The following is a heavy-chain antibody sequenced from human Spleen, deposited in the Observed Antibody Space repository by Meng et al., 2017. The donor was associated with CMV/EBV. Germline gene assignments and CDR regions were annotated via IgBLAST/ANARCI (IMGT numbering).Heavy chain of an antibody. CDR2: IYYSGST. J-gene: IGHJ6*02. D-gene: IGHD3-22*01. CDR1: GGSISSGDYY. CDR3: ARDRVARRRMVITLLNDMDV. V-gene: IGHV4-30-4*08. Sequence: SETLSLTCTVSGGSISSGDYYWSWIRQPPGKGLEWIGYIYYSGSTYYNPSLKSRVTISVDTSKNQFSLKLSSVTAADTAVYYCARDRVARRRMVITLLNDMDVWGQGTTVTVSS.